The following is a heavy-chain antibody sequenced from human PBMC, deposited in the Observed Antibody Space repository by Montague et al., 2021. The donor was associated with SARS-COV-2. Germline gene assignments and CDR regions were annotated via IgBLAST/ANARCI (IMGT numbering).Heavy chain of an antibody. D-gene: IGHD6-13*01. CDR1: GFTFSSYA. CDR2: ISISDGNT. CDR3: AKDRQLVGDDAFDI. V-gene: IGHV3-23*01. J-gene: IGHJ3*02. Sequence: SLRLSCAASGFTFSSYAMSWVRQAPGKGLEWVSTISISDGNTYYSDSVXGRFTISRDKSKNTLYLQMNSPRAEDTAVYYCAKDRQLVGDDAFDIWGQGTMVTVSS.